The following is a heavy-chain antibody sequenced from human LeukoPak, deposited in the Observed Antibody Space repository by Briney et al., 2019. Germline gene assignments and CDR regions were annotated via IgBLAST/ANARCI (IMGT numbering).Heavy chain of an antibody. D-gene: IGHD6-19*01. CDR2: ISSSGGTI. J-gene: IGHJ4*02. CDR1: GFTFSSYE. V-gene: IGHV3-48*03. Sequence: PGGSLRLSCAASGFTFSSYEMNWVRQAPGKGLEWVSYISSSGGTIYYADSVKGRFTISRDNSKNTLYLQMNSLRAEDTAVYYCAKDPYPWVGGSSGWYFDYWGQGTLVTVSS. CDR3: AKDPYPWVGGSSGWYFDY.